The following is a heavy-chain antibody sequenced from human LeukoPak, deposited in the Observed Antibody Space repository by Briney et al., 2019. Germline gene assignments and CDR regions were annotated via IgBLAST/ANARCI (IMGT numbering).Heavy chain of an antibody. CDR2: ISSSSSYI. V-gene: IGHV3-21*01. CDR3: AREPTVTTSAFDI. CDR1: GFTFSSYS. Sequence: PGGSLRLSCAASGFTFSSYSMNGVRQAPGKGLEWVSSISSSSSYIYYADSVKGRFTISRDNAKNSLYLQMNSLRAEDTAVYYCAREPTVTTSAFDIWGQGTMVTVSS. D-gene: IGHD4-17*01. J-gene: IGHJ3*02.